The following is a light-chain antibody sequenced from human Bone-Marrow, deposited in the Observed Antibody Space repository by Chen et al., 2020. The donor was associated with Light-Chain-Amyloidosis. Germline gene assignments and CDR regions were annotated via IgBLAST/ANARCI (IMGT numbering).Light chain of an antibody. Sequence: YELTQPHSVSVYQGQTARITRPGDDLPTKYAYWYQQKPGPAPVLVIHRDTERPSGISERFSGSSSRTTATLTISGVQEEDEADYHCQSADSSGTYEVIFGGGTKLTVL. CDR3: QSADSSGTYEVI. J-gene: IGLJ2*01. CDR2: RDT. CDR1: DLPTKY. V-gene: IGLV3-25*03.